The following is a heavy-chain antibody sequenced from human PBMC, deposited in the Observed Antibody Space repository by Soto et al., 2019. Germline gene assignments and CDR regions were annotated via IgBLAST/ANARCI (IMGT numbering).Heavy chain of an antibody. J-gene: IGHJ5*02. CDR1: GGSFSGYY. CDR2: INHSGST. CDR3: ARRRIRAQWLVHRWFDP. D-gene: IGHD6-19*01. V-gene: IGHV4-34*01. Sequence: QVQLQQWGAGLLKPSETLSLTCAVYGGSFSGYYWSWIRQPPGKGLEWIGEINHSGSTNYNPSLKSRVTISVDTSKNQFSLKLSSVTAADTAVYYCARRRIRAQWLVHRWFDPWGQGTLVTVSS.